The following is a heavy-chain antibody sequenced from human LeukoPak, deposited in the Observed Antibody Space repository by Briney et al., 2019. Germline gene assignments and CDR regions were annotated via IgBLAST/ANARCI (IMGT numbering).Heavy chain of an antibody. CDR1: GGSISSSSYY. V-gene: IGHV4-39*01. D-gene: IGHD6-13*01. CDR2: THYSGST. CDR3: ARTRIAAGRSFDP. J-gene: IGHJ5*02. Sequence: PSETLSLTCTVSGGSISSSSYYWGWIRQPPGKGLEWIGSTHYSGSTYYNPSLKSRVTISVDTSKNQFSLKLSSVTAADTAVYYCARTRIAAGRSFDPWGQGTLVTVSS.